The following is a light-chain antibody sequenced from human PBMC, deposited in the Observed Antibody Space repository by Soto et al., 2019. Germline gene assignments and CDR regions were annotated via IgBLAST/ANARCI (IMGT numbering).Light chain of an antibody. CDR1: QSISGS. V-gene: IGKV1-5*03. CDR3: QQYNAYWT. J-gene: IGKJ1*01. CDR2: EAS. Sequence: GDRVTITCRASQSISGSLAWYQQKPGKAPKLLIYEASNLKSGVPSRFSGSGSGTEYTLTFSSLQPDGSASYYCQQYNAYWTFGQGTRVEIQ.